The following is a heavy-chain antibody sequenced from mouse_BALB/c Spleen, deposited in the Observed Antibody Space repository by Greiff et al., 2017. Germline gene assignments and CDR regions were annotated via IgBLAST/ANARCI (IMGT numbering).Heavy chain of an antibody. V-gene: IGHV1-20*02. J-gene: IGHJ4*01. CDR1: GYSFTGYF. D-gene: IGHD1-2*01. Sequence: VQLQQSGPELVKPWASVKISCKASGYSFTGYFMNWVMQSHGKSLEWIGRINPYNGDTFYNQKFKGKATLTVDKSSSTAHMELRSLASEDSAVYYCARREHGVRLYYAMDYWGQGTSVTVSS. CDR2: INPYNGDT. CDR3: ARREHGVRLYYAMDY.